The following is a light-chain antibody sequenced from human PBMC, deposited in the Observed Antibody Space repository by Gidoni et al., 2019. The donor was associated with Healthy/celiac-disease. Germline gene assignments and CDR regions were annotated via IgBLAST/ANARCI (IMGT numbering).Light chain of an antibody. Sequence: QSALTQPASVSGSPGQSITISCTGTSSDVGGYNYVSWYQQHPGKAPKLMIYDVRNRTSGVSNRFSGSKSGNTASLTISGLQAEDEDDYYCSSYTSSSRVFGGGTKLTVL. CDR1: SSDVGGYNY. CDR3: SSYTSSSRV. V-gene: IGLV2-14*01. CDR2: DVR. J-gene: IGLJ3*02.